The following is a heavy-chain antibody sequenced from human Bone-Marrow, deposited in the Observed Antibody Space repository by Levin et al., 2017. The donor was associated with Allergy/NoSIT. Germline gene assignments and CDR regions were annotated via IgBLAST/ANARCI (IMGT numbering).Heavy chain of an antibody. CDR1: NYSINSDFH. V-gene: IGHV4-38-2*02. D-gene: IGHD3-10*01. CDR2: IDPSGTT. J-gene: IGHJ4*02. Sequence: PSETLSLTCAVSNYSINSDFHWGWIRQPPGKGLEWIGSIDPSGTTYYNPSLKSRVTISVDTSKNQFSLKLTSMTAADTAVYYCAREGTPQSWDYWGQGTLVSVSS. CDR3: AREGTPQSWDY.